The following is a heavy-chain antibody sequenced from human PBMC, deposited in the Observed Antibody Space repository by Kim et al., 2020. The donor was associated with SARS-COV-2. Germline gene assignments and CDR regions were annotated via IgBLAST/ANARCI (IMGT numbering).Heavy chain of an antibody. J-gene: IGHJ4*02. D-gene: IGHD6-19*01. CDR2: IIPILGIA. Sequence: SVKVSCKASGGTFSSYAISWVRQAPGQGLEWMGRIIPILGIANYAQKFQGRVTITADKSTSTAYMELSSLRSEDTAVYYCARSAVAGGFDYWGQGTLVTVSS. CDR1: GGTFSSYA. V-gene: IGHV1-69*04. CDR3: ARSAVAGGFDY.